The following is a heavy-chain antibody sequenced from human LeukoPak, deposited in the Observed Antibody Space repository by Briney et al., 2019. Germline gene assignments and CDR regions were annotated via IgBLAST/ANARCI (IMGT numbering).Heavy chain of an antibody. CDR3: ARDWSVIVAKTGY. CDR1: GYTFTGYY. V-gene: IGHV1-2*06. J-gene: IGHJ4*02. CDR2: VNPNSGGT. Sequence: ASVKVSCKASGYTFTGYYMHWVRQAPGQGLEWMGRVNPNSGGTNYAQKFQGRVTMTRDTSISTAHMELSRLRSDDTAVYYCARDWSVIVAKTGYWGQGTLVTVSS. D-gene: IGHD5-12*01.